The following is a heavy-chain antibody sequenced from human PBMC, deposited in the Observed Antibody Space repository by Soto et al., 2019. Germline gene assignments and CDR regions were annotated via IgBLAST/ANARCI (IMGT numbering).Heavy chain of an antibody. Sequence: QVQLQQWGAGLLKPSETLSLTCAVYGGSFSGYYWSWIRQPPGKGLEWIGEINHSGSTNYNPSLTSRVTISVDTSETQFSLKLSSVTAADTAVYYCARGQYSSSWYVFDYWGQGTLVTVSS. CDR3: ARGQYSSSWYVFDY. V-gene: IGHV4-34*01. CDR2: INHSGST. J-gene: IGHJ4*02. D-gene: IGHD6-13*01. CDR1: GGSFSGYY.